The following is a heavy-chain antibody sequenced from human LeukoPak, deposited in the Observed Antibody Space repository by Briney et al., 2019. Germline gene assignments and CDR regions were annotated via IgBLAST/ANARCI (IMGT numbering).Heavy chain of an antibody. CDR2: INPNSGGT. Sequence: GASVKVSCKASGYTFTGYYMHWVRQAPGQGLEWMGWINPNSGGTNYAQKFQGGVTMTRDTSISTAYMELSRLRSDDTAVYYCARENYYGSGSYSFGDLDYWGQGTLVTVSS. CDR3: ARENYYGSGSYSFGDLDY. J-gene: IGHJ4*02. V-gene: IGHV1-2*02. CDR1: GYTFTGYY. D-gene: IGHD3-10*01.